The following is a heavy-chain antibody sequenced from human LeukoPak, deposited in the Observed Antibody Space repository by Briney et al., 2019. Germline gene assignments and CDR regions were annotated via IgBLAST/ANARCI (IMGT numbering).Heavy chain of an antibody. CDR2: ISGYSGNT. J-gene: IGHJ4*02. CDR3: ARGYSSGRDYYFDY. Sequence: GASVKVSFKASGYTFTTYSVNWVRQAPGQGLEWMGWISGYSGNTNYAQKLQGRVTMTTDTSTSTAYMELRSLRSDDTAIYYCARGYSSGRDYYFDYWGQGTLVTVSS. D-gene: IGHD6-19*01. CDR1: GYTFTTYS. V-gene: IGHV1-18*01.